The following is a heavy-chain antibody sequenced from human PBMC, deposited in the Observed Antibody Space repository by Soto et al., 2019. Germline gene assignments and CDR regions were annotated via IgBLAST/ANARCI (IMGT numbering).Heavy chain of an antibody. Sequence: SETLSLTCSASGDSFASFDYFWAWIRQPPGQALEYIGYIYKSATTYYNPSFESRVAISLDTSKSQFSLNVTSVTAADTAVYFCARGRYCLTGRCFPNWFDSWGQGTLVTVSS. CDR3: ARGRYCLTGRCFPNWFDS. CDR1: GDSFASFDYF. D-gene: IGHD2-15*01. CDR2: IYKSATT. V-gene: IGHV4-30-4*01. J-gene: IGHJ5*01.